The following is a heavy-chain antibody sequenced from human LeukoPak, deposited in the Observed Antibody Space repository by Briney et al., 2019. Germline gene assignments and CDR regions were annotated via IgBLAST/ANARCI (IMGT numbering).Heavy chain of an antibody. CDR3: ARVAGTTPNYYYYMDV. J-gene: IGHJ6*03. CDR2: ISAYNGNT. D-gene: IGHD1-1*01. Sequence: ASVKVSCKASGYTFTSYGISWVRQAPGQGLEWMGWISAYNGNTNYAQKLQGRVTMTTDTSTSTAYMELRSLRSDDTAVYYCARVAGTTPNYYYYMDVWGKGTTVTVSS. CDR1: GYTFTSYG. V-gene: IGHV1-18*01.